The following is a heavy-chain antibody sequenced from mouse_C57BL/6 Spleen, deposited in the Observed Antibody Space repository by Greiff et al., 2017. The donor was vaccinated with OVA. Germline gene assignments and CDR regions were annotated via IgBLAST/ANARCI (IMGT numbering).Heavy chain of an antibody. CDR2: ISSGGSYT. V-gene: IGHV5-6*01. Sequence: EVNLVESGGDLVKPGGSLKLSCAASGFTFSSYGMSWVRQTPDKRLEWVATISSGGSYTYYPDSVKGRFTISRDNAKNTLYLQMSSLKSEDTAMYYCARVITTVVATDDFDVWGTGTTVTVSS. J-gene: IGHJ1*03. CDR3: ARVITTVVATDDFDV. CDR1: GFTFSSYG. D-gene: IGHD1-1*01.